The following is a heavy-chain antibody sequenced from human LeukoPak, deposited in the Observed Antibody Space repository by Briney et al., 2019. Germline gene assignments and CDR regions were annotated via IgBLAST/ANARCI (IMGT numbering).Heavy chain of an antibody. D-gene: IGHD1-1*01. J-gene: IGHJ4*02. V-gene: IGHV3-48*03. CDR3: AREGYYYFDY. CDR1: GFTFSSYE. Sequence: GGSLGLSGAASGFTFSSYEVIWVRQAPGKGLEWVSYISASGNTKYYADSVKGRFTVSRDNAKNSLYLQMNSLRAEDTAVYYCAREGYYYFDYWGQGTLVTVSS. CDR2: ISASGNTK.